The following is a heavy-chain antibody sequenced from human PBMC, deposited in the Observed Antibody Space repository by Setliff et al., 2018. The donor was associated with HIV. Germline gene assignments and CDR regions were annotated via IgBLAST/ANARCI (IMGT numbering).Heavy chain of an antibody. J-gene: IGHJ5*02. CDR2: IIPILDIT. D-gene: IGHD3-22*01. CDR1: GGTFSSYT. CDR3: ARDNVDSDSRTYLHH. Sequence: SVKVSCKASGGTFSSYTISWVRQAPGQGLEWMGGIIPILDITNYAQKFRGRVTITADKSTSTAYMELSSLTSDDAAVYFCARDNVDSDSRTYLHHWGQGTLVTVSS. V-gene: IGHV1-69*10.